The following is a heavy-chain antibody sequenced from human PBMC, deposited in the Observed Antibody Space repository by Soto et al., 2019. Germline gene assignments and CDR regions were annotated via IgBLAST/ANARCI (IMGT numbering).Heavy chain of an antibody. CDR1: GFIFSASG. V-gene: IGHV3-30*18. CDR3: AKAGYCDGSSCYHYFDY. CDR2: ILHDGNNK. Sequence: QVQLVESGGGVVQPGGSLRLSCAASGFIFSASGMHWVRQAPDKGLEWVAVILHDGNNKYYANSVNGRFTISRDNSKNTLYLQMNSPRAEDTAVYYCAKAGYCDGSSCYHYFDYWDQGTLVTVSS. J-gene: IGHJ4*02. D-gene: IGHD2-15*01.